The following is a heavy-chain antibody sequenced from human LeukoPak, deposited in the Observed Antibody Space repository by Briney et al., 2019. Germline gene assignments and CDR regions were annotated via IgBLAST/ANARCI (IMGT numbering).Heavy chain of an antibody. V-gene: IGHV4-34*01. CDR2: INHSGST. Sequence: SETLSLTCAVYGGSFSGYYWSWIRQPPGKVLEWIGEINHSGSTNYNPSLKSRVTISVDTSKNQFSLKLSSVTAADTAVYYCARDSWIQLWRGPDYWGQGTLVTVSS. CDR1: GGSFSGYY. D-gene: IGHD5-18*01. CDR3: ARDSWIQLWRGPDY. J-gene: IGHJ4*02.